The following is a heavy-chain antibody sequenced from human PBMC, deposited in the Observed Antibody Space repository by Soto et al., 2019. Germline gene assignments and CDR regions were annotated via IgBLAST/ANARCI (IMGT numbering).Heavy chain of an antibody. V-gene: IGHV3-23*01. CDR1: GFTFSSYA. D-gene: IGHD3-16*01. CDR2: ISGSGIST. Sequence: EGQLLESGGGLVQPGGSLRLSCEASGFTFSSYAMTWVRQAPGKGLEWVSSISGSGISTYYADSVKGRFTISRDNSKNTLYLQMNSLRAEDAAVYYCAKSAGSNAYYPNDYWGQGALVTVSS. J-gene: IGHJ4*02. CDR3: AKSAGSNAYYPNDY.